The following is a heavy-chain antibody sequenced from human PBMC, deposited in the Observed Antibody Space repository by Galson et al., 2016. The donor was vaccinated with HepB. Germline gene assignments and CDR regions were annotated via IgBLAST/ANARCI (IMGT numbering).Heavy chain of an antibody. J-gene: IGHJ6*02. V-gene: IGHV1-18*01. CDR3: ARGGSGVVVPDAIYYYFYGMDV. CDR2: ISAFNGET. Sequence: SVKVSCKASGYPFSTYGISWVRQAPGQGLEWMGWISAFNGETNYAQNLQGRVTMTTDTSTTTAYMELRSLRSDDTAVYYCARGGSGVVVPDAIYYYFYGMDVWGQGTTVTVSS. D-gene: IGHD2-2*01. CDR1: GYPFSTYG.